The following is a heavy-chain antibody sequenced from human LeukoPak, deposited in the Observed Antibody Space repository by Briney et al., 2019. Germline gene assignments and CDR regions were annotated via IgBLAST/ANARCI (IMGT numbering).Heavy chain of an antibody. J-gene: IGHJ6*03. CDR2: IRGSGDRT. Sequence: GGSLRLFCAASGFTFSSYSMSWVRQAPGKGLEWVSAIRGSGDRTHYADAVKVRFTISRDNSKNTLYLQMNSLRAEDTAVYYCAKDSKIVGATFRSYHYMDVWGNGTAVTVSS. V-gene: IGHV3-23*01. CDR3: AKDSKIVGATFRSYHYMDV. D-gene: IGHD1-26*01. CDR1: GFTFSSYS.